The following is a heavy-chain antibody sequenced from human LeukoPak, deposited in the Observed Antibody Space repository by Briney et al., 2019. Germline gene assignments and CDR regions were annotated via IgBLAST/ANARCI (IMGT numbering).Heavy chain of an antibody. CDR2: IHRAGRT. D-gene: IGHD3-9*01. CDR3: GKTDIYFNPIDY. Sequence: SETLSLTCAVSGVSISSSEWWIWVRQPPGQGLEGIGEIHRAGRTRYNPSLKSRVTMSVDYSKNQFSLNVSSVTAADTAIYYCGKTDIYFNPIDYWGPGSLVTVSS. V-gene: IGHV4-4*02. J-gene: IGHJ4*02. CDR1: GVSISSSEW.